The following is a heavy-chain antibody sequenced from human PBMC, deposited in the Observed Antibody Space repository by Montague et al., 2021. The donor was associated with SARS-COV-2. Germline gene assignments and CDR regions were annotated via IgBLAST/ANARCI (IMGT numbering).Heavy chain of an antibody. CDR2: FYHSGGT. V-gene: IGHV4-59*13. J-gene: IGHJ4*02. CDR1: GGSISSYF. CDR3: ARSGAVPMD. D-gene: IGHD3-10*01. Sequence: SETLSLTCTVSGGSISSYFWSWIRQSPGKGLEWIGYFYHSGGTKYNPSLKSRVTISGETSKNQFSLKLSSVTTSDTAVYYCARSGAVPMDWGQGTLVTVSS.